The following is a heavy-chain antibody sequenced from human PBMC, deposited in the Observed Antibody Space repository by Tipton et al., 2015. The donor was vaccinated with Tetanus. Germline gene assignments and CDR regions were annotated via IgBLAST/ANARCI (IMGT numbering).Heavy chain of an antibody. D-gene: IGHD2-15*01. Sequence: TLSLTCTVSGGSISSYYWSWIRQPPGKGLEWIGYIYYSGSTNYNPSLKSRVTKSVDTSKNQFSLKLSSVTAADTAVYYCARGLSGGLYYYYYGMDVWGQGTTVTVSS. CDR2: IYYSGST. V-gene: IGHV4-59*01. J-gene: IGHJ6*02. CDR1: GGSISSYY. CDR3: ARGLSGGLYYYYYGMDV.